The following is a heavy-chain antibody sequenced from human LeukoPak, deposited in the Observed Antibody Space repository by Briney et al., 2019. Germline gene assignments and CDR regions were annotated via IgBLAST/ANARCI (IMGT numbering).Heavy chain of an antibody. V-gene: IGHV3-23*01. D-gene: IGHD4-17*01. CDR3: AKDIRSYAEYFQH. CDR1: GFTFSSYA. Sequence: GGSLRLSCAASGFTFSSYAMSWVRQAPGKGLEWVSGISGSGGSTDYADSVRGRFTISRDNSKNTLYLQMNSLRAEDTAVYYCAKDIRSYAEYFQHWGQGTLVTVSS. J-gene: IGHJ1*01. CDR2: ISGSGGST.